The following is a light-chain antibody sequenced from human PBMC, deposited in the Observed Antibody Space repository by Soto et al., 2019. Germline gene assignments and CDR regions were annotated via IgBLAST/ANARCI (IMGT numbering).Light chain of an antibody. Sequence: DIQLTQSPSSVSASVGDRVIITCRASQGFTNWLAWYQQKSGKAPQLLIYPASTLQSGVPSRLSGSGSGTDFTLTISGLQPEDSATYYCQQANSVTLTFGGGTKVEIK. CDR1: QGFTNW. V-gene: IGKV1-12*01. CDR2: PAS. CDR3: QQANSVTLT. J-gene: IGKJ4*01.